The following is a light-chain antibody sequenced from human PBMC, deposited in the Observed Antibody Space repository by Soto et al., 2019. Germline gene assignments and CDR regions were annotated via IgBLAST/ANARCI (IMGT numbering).Light chain of an antibody. CDR2: EVT. CDR3: SSYRRGSPLV. J-gene: IGLJ1*01. CDR1: SSDIGAYNY. Sequence: QSALTQPASVSGSPGQSITVSCTGTSSDIGAYNYVSWYQQHPGKAPKLLIFEVTNRPSGISNRFSGSKSGSTASLTISGLQTEDEADYYCSSYRRGSPLVFGTGTRSPS. V-gene: IGLV2-14*01.